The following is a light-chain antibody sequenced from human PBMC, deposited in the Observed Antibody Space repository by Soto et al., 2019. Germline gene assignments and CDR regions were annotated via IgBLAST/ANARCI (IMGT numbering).Light chain of an antibody. J-gene: IGKJ5*01. V-gene: IGKV1-8*01. Sequence: AVRMTQSPSSFSASTGDRVTITCRASQGISSYLAWYQQKPGKAPKLLVYAASTLQSGVPSRFSGSGSGTDFTLTISCLQSEDFATYFCKEYYRYPHITFGQGTRLAIK. CDR1: QGISSY. CDR2: AAS. CDR3: KEYYRYPHIT.